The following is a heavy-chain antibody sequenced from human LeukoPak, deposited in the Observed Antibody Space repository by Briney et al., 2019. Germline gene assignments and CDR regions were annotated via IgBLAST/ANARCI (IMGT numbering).Heavy chain of an antibody. J-gene: IGHJ4*02. CDR1: GFTFSSYW. CDR3: ARDRSGSYYTRIDY. CDR2: IKQDGSEK. D-gene: IGHD3-10*01. V-gene: IGHV3-7*01. Sequence: GGSVRLSCAASGFTFSSYWMSWVRQAPGKGLEWVANIKQDGSEKYYVDTVKGRFTVSRDNAKNSLCLQMYSLRAEDTAVYYCARDRSGSYYTRIDYWGQGTLVTVSS.